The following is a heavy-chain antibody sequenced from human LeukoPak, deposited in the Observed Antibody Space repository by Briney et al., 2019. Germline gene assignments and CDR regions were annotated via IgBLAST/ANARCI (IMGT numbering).Heavy chain of an antibody. V-gene: IGHV3-15*01. D-gene: IGHD6-13*01. Sequence: GGSLRLSCAASGFTFSNAWMSWVRQAPGKGLEWVGRIKSKTDGGTTDYAAPVKGRFTISRDDSKNTLYLQMNSLRAEDTAVYYCAREDGIAAASFDYWGQGTLVTVSS. J-gene: IGHJ4*02. CDR3: AREDGIAAASFDY. CDR1: GFTFSNAW. CDR2: IKSKTDGGTT.